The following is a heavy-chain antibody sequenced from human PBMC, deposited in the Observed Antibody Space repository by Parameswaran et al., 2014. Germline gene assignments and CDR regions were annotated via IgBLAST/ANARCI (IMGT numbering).Heavy chain of an antibody. Sequence: WVRQAPGQGVEWMGWINTNTGNPTYAQGFTGRFVFSLDTSVSTAYLQISSLKADDTAVYYCARGGSGGFYGMDVWGQGTTVTVSS. D-gene: IGHD3-16*01. CDR2: INTNTGNP. J-gene: IGHJ6*02. V-gene: IGHV7-4-1*02. CDR3: ARGGSGGFYGMDV.